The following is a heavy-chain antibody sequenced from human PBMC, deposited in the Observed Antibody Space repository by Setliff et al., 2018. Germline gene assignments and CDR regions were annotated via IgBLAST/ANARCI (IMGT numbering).Heavy chain of an antibody. CDR3: ATPYYYDSSGYYH. V-gene: IGHV4-39*01. CDR2: IYYSGST. J-gene: IGHJ5*02. Sequence: LSLTCTVSGGSISSSSYYWGRIRQPPGKGLEWIGSIYYSGSTYYNPSLKSRVTISVDTSKNQFSLKLSSVTAADTAVYYCATPYYYDSSGYYHWGQGTLVTVSS. CDR1: GGSISSSSYY. D-gene: IGHD3-22*01.